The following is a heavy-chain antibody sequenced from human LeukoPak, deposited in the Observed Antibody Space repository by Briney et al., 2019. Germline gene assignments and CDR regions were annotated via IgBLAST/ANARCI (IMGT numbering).Heavy chain of an antibody. CDR3: ARVVGWNDGAFFFELAY. Sequence: GSSVNVSCKASVYTFTSYGISWVRQAPGQGLEGMGWISAYNGNTNYAQKLQDRVTMTTDTSTSTAYMELRSLRSDDTAVYYCARVVGWNDGAFFFELAYWGQRTLATVSP. D-gene: IGHD1-1*01. CDR1: VYTFTSYG. V-gene: IGHV1-18*01. J-gene: IGHJ4*02. CDR2: ISAYNGNT.